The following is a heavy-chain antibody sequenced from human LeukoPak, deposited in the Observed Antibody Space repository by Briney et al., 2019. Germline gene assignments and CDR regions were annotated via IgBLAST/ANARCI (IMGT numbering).Heavy chain of an antibody. CDR3: ARSMVRISMIRGVTFSTGHGFDI. Sequence: PSETLSLTCTVSGGSISSSSYYWGWIRQPPGKGLEWIGSIYYSGSTYYNPSLKSRVTISVDTSKNPFSLKLSSVTAADTAVYYCARSMVRISMIRGVTFSTGHGFDIWGQGTMVTVSS. D-gene: IGHD3-10*01. V-gene: IGHV4-39*07. CDR1: GGSISSSSYY. J-gene: IGHJ3*02. CDR2: IYYSGST.